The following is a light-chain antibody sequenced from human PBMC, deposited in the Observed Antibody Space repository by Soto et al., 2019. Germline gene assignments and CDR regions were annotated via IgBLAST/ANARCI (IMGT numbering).Light chain of an antibody. Sequence: QSALTQPRSVSGSPGQSVTISCTGTSSDVGGYNYVSWYQQHPGKPPKLMIYDVSKRPSGVPDRFSGSKSGNTASLTISGLQAEEEADYYCCSYAGSSYVFGTGTKVTVL. J-gene: IGLJ1*01. CDR2: DVS. CDR3: CSYAGSSYV. V-gene: IGLV2-11*01. CDR1: SSDVGGYNY.